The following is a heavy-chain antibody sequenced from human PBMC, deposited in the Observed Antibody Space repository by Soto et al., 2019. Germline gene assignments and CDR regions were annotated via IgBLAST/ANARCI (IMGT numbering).Heavy chain of an antibody. Sequence: SDTLSLTCTVSGGSISSYYWSWIRQPPGKGLEWIGYIYYSGSTNYNPSLKSRVTISVDTSKNQFSLKLSSVTAADTAVYYCARGKGYYYDSSGYLGYWGQGTLVTVSS. CDR1: GGSISSYY. J-gene: IGHJ4*02. D-gene: IGHD3-22*01. CDR2: IYYSGST. CDR3: ARGKGYYYDSSGYLGY. V-gene: IGHV4-59*01.